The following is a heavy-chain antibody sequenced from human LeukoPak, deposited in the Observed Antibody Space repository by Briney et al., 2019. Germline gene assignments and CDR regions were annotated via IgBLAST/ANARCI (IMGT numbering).Heavy chain of an antibody. CDR3: ARRKQPDTRGFDY. D-gene: IGHD6-13*01. V-gene: IGHV1-3*01. CDR1: GYTFTSYA. CDR2: INAGNGNT. J-gene: IGHJ4*02. Sequence: GASVKVSCKASGYTFTSYATHWVRQAPGQTLEWMGWINAGNGNTKYSQKFQGRVTITRDTSASTAYMELSSLRSEDTAVYYCARRKQPDTRGFDYWGQGTLVTVSS.